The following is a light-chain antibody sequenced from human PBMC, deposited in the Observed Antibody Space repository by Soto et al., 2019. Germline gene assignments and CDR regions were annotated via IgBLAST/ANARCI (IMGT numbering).Light chain of an antibody. CDR1: QRIISDQ. CDR3: QHYARSSIP. Sequence: EIVLTQSPGTLSLSPVERGTLSCSASQRIISDQLAWYQQKPGQAPRLLIYGASTRSTVIPDRFSGSGSGTDFTLTVSRLEPEDFVMYYCQHYARSSIPFGHGTRLEI. CDR2: GAS. J-gene: IGKJ5*01. V-gene: IGKV3-20*01.